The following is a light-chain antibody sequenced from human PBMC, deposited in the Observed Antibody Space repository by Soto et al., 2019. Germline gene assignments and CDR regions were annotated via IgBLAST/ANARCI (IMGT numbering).Light chain of an antibody. J-gene: IGLJ1*01. V-gene: IGLV1-44*01. Sequence: QSVLTQPPSASGTPGQRVTISCSGSNSNIGTNTVNWYQQLPGTAPKLLIYSNNQRPSGVPDRFSGSKSGTSASLAISGLQSEDDADYYCSAWDDSLSGYVFGTGTKLTV. CDR3: SAWDDSLSGYV. CDR1: NSNIGTNT. CDR2: SNN.